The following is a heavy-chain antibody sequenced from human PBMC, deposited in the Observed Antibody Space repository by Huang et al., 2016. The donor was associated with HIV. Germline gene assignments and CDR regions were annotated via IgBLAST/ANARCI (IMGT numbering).Heavy chain of an antibody. J-gene: IGHJ2*01. Sequence: QVQLQESGPGLVKPSETLSLSCTVSGGSLRSHHWSWIRQPPGKGLEWIATISDPGTTNYNPSLKSRVSMSLDTSKNNFSLKLTSVTAADTAVYYCARSPQIYQTSGLAHYYFDFWGRGTLVTVSS. CDR3: ARSPQIYQTSGLAHYYFDF. CDR2: ISDPGTT. V-gene: IGHV4-59*11. D-gene: IGHD6-19*01. CDR1: GGSLRSHH.